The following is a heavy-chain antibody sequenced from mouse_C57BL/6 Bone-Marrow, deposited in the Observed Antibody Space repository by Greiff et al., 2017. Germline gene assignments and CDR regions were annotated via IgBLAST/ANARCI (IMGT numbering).Heavy chain of an antibody. CDR3: ARWLYGSSWYFDV. CDR2: IDPSDSYT. CDR1: GYTFTSYW. V-gene: IGHV1-69*01. J-gene: IGHJ1*03. D-gene: IGHD1-1*01. Sequence: QVQLQQPGAELVMPGASVKLSCKASGYTFTSYWMHWVKQRPGQGLEWIGEIDPSDSYTNYNQKFKGKSTLTVDKSSSTAYMQLSSLTSEDSAVYYCARWLYGSSWYFDVWGTGTTVTVSS.